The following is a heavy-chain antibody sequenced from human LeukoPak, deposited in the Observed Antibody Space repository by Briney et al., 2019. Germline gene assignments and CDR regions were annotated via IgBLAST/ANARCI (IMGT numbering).Heavy chain of an antibody. CDR2: ISGSGGST. CDR1: GFTFSSYE. Sequence: GGSLRLSCAASGFTFSSYEMNWVRQAPGKGLEWVSTISGSGGSTYYADSVKGRFTISRDNSKNTLYLQMNSLRAEDTAVYYCAKVRLEQLVRFGAFDIWGQGTMVTVSS. D-gene: IGHD6-6*01. CDR3: AKVRLEQLVRFGAFDI. V-gene: IGHV3-23*01. J-gene: IGHJ3*02.